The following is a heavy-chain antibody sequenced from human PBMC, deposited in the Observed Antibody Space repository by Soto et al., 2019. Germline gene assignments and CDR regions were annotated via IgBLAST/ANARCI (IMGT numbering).Heavy chain of an antibody. CDR1: GFTFSMFS. J-gene: IGHJ5*02. Sequence: WGSLRLSCSAAGFTFSMFSMHWVRQAPGKGLEYVSGISSNGDSTYYADSVKGRFTISRDSSKNTLYLQMSSLRAVDTAVYYCVHPSSKVQIPPTWGQGTLVTVPS. V-gene: IGHV3-64D*06. CDR2: ISSNGDST. CDR3: VHPSSKVQIPPT.